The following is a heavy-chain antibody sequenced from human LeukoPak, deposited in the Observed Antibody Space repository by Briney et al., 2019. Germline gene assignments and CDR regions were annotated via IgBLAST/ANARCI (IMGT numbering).Heavy chain of an antibody. CDR3: ARDPTTNDYGDYEGYFDY. D-gene: IGHD4-17*01. V-gene: IGHV3-33*01. J-gene: IGHJ4*02. CDR2: IWYDGSNK. CDR1: GFTFSSYG. Sequence: PGGSLRLSCAASGFTFSSYGMHWVRQAPGKGLEWVAVIWYDGSNKYYADSVKGRFTISRDNSKNTLYLQMNSLRAEDTAVYYCARDPTTNDYGDYEGYFDYWGQGTLVTVSS.